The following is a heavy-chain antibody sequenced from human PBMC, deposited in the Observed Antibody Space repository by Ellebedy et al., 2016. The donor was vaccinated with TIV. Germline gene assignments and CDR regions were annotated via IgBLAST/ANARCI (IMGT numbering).Heavy chain of an antibody. CDR1: GYTFTGYY. CDR2: ISPNSAAT. CDR3: ARVHLFGWNDKGLDP. V-gene: IGHV1-2*02. D-gene: IGHD1-1*01. J-gene: IGHJ5*02. Sequence: ASVKVSCKASGYTFTGYYIHWVRQAPGQGLEWMGWISPNSAATKFAQKFQGRVTMTRDTSISTAYMELSRLRSDDTAVYYCARVHLFGWNDKGLDPWGQGTLVTVSS.